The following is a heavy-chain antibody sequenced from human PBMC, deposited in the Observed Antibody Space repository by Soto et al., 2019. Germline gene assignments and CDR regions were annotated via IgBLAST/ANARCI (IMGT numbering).Heavy chain of an antibody. V-gene: IGHV3-7*01. CDR2: IKQDGSEK. Sequence: GGSLRLSCAASGFTFSSYWMSWVRQAPGKGLEWVANIKQDGSEKYYVDSVKGRFTISRDNAKNSLYLQMNSLRAEDTAVYYCARDLGRWTDYGMDVWGQGTTVTVS. J-gene: IGHJ6*02. CDR1: GFTFSSYW. CDR3: ARDLGRWTDYGMDV. D-gene: IGHD2-15*01.